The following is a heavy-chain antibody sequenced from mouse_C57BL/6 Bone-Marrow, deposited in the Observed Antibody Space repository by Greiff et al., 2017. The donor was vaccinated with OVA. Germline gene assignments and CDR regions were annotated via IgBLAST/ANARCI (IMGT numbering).Heavy chain of an antibody. V-gene: IGHV5-6*01. Sequence: EVQRVESGGDLVKPGGSLKLSCAASGFTFSSYCMSWVRQTPDKRLEWVATISSGGSYTYYPDSVKGRYTISRDNAKNTPYLQMSSLKSEDTAMYYCARQGIFDGYFGGMGYGGQGTSVTSSS. CDR3: ARQGIFDGYFGGMGY. J-gene: IGHJ4*01. D-gene: IGHD2-3*01. CDR1: GFTFSSYC. CDR2: ISSGGSYT.